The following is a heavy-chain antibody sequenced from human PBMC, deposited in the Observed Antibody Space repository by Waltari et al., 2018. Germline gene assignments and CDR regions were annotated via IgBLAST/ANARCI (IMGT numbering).Heavy chain of an antibody. Sequence: EVQLVESGGGLVQPGGSLRLSCAASGFTVSSNYMSWVRQAPGKGVEWVSVIYSGGSTYYADSVKGRFTISRHNSKNTLYLQMNSLRAEDTAVYYCAANVPAEDYYYMDVWGKGTTVTISS. V-gene: IGHV3-53*04. CDR1: GFTVSSNY. CDR2: IYSGGST. D-gene: IGHD2-2*01. J-gene: IGHJ6*03. CDR3: AANVPAEDYYYMDV.